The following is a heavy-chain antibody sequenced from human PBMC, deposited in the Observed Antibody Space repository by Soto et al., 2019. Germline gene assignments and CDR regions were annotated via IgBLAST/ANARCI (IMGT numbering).Heavy chain of an antibody. V-gene: IGHV3-23*01. CDR1: GFTFSSYA. Sequence: GGSLRLSCAASGFTFSSYAMSWVRQAPGKGLEWVSAISGSGGSTYYADSVKGRFTISRDGSKDTLYLQMNSLRADDTAVYYCAKTFFSGSGSYRGWFDPWGQGTQVTV. J-gene: IGHJ5*02. D-gene: IGHD3-10*01. CDR2: ISGSGGST. CDR3: AKTFFSGSGSYRGWFDP.